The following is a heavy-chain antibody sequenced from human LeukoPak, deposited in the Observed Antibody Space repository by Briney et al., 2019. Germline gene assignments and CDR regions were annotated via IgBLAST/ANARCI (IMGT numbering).Heavy chain of an antibody. CDR2: IWYDGSNK. D-gene: IGHD6-13*01. CDR1: GFTFSSYG. V-gene: IGHV3-33*01. CDR3: ARDPQTGYSSSWYPNLDY. Sequence: GRSLGLSCAASGFTFSSYGMHWVRQAPGKGLEWVAVIWYDGSNKYYADSVKGRFTISRDNSKNTLYLQMNSLRAEDTAVYYCARDPQTGYSSSWYPNLDYWGQGTLVTVSS. J-gene: IGHJ4*02.